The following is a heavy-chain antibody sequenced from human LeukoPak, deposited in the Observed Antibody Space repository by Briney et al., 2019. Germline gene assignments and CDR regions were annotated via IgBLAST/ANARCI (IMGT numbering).Heavy chain of an antibody. CDR2: IIPILGIA. J-gene: IGHJ4*02. Sequence: SVKVSCKASGGTFSSHSITWVRQAPGQGLEWMGRIIPILGIANYAQKFQGRVTITADKSTSTAYMELSSLRSEDTAVYYCARDAIFGVVTQYYFDYWGQGTLVTVSS. V-gene: IGHV1-69*04. CDR1: GGTFSSHS. D-gene: IGHD3-3*01. CDR3: ARDAIFGVVTQYYFDY.